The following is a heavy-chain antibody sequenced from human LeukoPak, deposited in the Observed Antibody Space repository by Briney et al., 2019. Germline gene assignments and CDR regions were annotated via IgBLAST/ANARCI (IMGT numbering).Heavy chain of an antibody. J-gene: IGHJ4*02. Sequence: SGTLSLTCTVSGGSISSYYWSWIRQPPGKGLEWIGYIYYSGSTNYNPSLKSRVTISVDTSKNQFSLKLSSVTAEDTAVYYCARVDGSPDYWGQGTLVTVSS. V-gene: IGHV4-59*01. CDR2: IYYSGST. D-gene: IGHD2-15*01. CDR1: GGSISSYY. CDR3: ARVDGSPDY.